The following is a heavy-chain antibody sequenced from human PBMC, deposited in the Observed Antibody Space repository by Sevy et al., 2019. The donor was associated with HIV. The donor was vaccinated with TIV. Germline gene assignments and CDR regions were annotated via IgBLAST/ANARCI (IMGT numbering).Heavy chain of an antibody. Sequence: GGSLRLSCAASGFTFDDYAMHWVRQAPGKGLEWVSGISGKSGSIGYADSVKGRFTISRDNAKNSLYLQMNSLRADDTALYYCAKEVYGGIAAAGTGEFDPWGQGTLVTVSS. D-gene: IGHD6-13*01. V-gene: IGHV3-9*01. CDR2: ISGKSGSI. J-gene: IGHJ5*02. CDR3: AKEVYGGIAAAGTGEFDP. CDR1: GFTFDDYA.